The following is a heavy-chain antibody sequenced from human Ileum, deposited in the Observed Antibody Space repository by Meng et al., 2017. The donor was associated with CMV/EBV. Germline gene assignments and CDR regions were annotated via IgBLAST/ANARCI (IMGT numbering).Heavy chain of an antibody. CDR2: IHYTGRTT. CDR1: GFAFSKYS. Sequence: GESLKISCSASGFAFSKYSMNWVRLAPGKGLEWLSIIHYTGRTTYYADSVKGRFTISRDDSKSTLFLEMNSLRVDDTAIYYCVKDTTPDSRFNFDCWGQGTLVTVSS. D-gene: IGHD1-1*01. CDR3: VKDTTPDSRFNFDC. J-gene: IGHJ4*02. V-gene: IGHV3-23*03.